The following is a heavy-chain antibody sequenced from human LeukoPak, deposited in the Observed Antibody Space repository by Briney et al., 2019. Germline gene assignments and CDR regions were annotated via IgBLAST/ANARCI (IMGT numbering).Heavy chain of an antibody. V-gene: IGHV3-33*01. D-gene: IGHD2-2*01. J-gene: IGHJ5*02. CDR2: IWYDGSNK. CDR1: GFTFSSYG. CDR3: ARDWGTMTGTYQLLPFDP. Sequence: GRSLRLSCGASGFTFSSYGMHWVRQAPGKGLEWVAVIWYDGSNKYYADSVKGRFTISRDNSKNTLYLQMNSLRAEDTAVYYCARDWGTMTGTYQLLPFDPRGQGTLVTVSS.